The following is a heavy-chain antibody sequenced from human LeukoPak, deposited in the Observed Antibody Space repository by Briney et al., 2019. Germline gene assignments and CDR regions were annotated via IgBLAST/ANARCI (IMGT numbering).Heavy chain of an antibody. CDR2: IYHSGST. V-gene: IGHV4-30-2*01. CDR3: ARDGAYYDILTGYYQVDAFDI. J-gene: IGHJ3*02. D-gene: IGHD3-9*01. Sequence: SETLSLTCTVSGGSISSGGYYWSWIRQPPGKGLEWIGYIYHSGSTYYNPSLKSRVTISVDRSKNQFSLKLGSVTAADTAVYYCARDGAYYDILTGYYQVDAFDIWGQGTMVTVPS. CDR1: GGSISSGGYY.